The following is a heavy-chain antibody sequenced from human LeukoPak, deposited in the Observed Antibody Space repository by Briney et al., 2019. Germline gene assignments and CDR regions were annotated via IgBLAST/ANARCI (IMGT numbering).Heavy chain of an antibody. J-gene: IGHJ4*02. CDR1: GFTFSSYS. V-gene: IGHV3-21*01. D-gene: IGHD4-11*01. Sequence: GSLRLSCAASGFTFSSYSMNWVRQAPGKGLEWVSSISSSSSYIYYADSVKGRFTISRDNAKNSLYLQMNSLRAEDTAVYYCARDGSRSNYVGGVSYWGQGTLVTVSS. CDR2: ISSSSSYI. CDR3: ARDGSRSNYVGGVSY.